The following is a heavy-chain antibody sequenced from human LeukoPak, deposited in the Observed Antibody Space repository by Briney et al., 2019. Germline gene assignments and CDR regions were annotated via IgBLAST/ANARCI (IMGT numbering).Heavy chain of an antibody. D-gene: IGHD2-21*02. J-gene: IGHJ6*03. Sequence: PSETLSLTCAVSGGSISSGGYSWRWIRQPPGKGLEWIGYIYYSGSTYYNPSLKSRVTISVDTSKNQFSLKLSSVTAADTAVYYCARAVTGNYYYYYMDVWGKGTTVTVSS. CDR1: GGSISSGGYS. CDR2: IYYSGST. CDR3: ARAVTGNYYYYYMDV. V-gene: IGHV4-30-4*07.